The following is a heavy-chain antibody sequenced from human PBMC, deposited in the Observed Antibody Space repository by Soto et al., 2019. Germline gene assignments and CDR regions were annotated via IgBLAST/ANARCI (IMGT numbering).Heavy chain of an antibody. CDR3: ARVDDSSGYYSDY. CDR1: GGSVSSGSYY. J-gene: IGHJ4*02. CDR2: IDYSGST. Sequence: SETLSLTCTVSGGSVSSGSYYWSWIRQPPGKGLEWIGYIDYSGSTNYNPSLKSRVTISVDTSKNQFSLKLSSVTAADTAVYYCARVDDSSGYYSDYWGQGTLVTVSS. V-gene: IGHV4-61*01. D-gene: IGHD3-22*01.